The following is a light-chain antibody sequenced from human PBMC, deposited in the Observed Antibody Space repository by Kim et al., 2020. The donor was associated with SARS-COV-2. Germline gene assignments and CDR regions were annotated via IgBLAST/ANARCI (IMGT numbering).Light chain of an antibody. CDR3: QVWDSRSWV. CDR1: NIASKK. V-gene: IGLV3-9*01. CDR2: RDT. J-gene: IGLJ3*02. Sequence: SMTLGQTARLTCVGDNIASKKVYWFQQKTGQAPILVIYRDTQRPSGIPERFSGYNSGNAATLTISRAQAGDEADYYCQVWDSRSWVFGGGTKLTVL.